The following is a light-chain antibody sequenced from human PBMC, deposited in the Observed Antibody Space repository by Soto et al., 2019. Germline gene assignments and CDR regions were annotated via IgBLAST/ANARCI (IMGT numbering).Light chain of an antibody. CDR3: QQYGSSAVT. CDR2: DAS. J-gene: IGKJ3*01. V-gene: IGKV3-20*01. CDR1: QSVSSSY. Sequence: EIVLTQSPGTLSLSPGERATLSCRSSQSVSSSYLAWYQQKPGQAPRLLIYDASSRATGIPDRFSGSGFGTDFTVTISRLELEDFAVYYCQQYGSSAVTFGPGTKVDIK.